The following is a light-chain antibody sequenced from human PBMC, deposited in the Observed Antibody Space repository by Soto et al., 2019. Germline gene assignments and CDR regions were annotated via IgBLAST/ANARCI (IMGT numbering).Light chain of an antibody. Sequence: QSVLAEPASVSGSPGQSSTISCTGTSSDVGGYIYVSWYQQHPGKAPKLMIYDVSNRPSGVSNRFSGSKSGNTASLTISGLQAEDEADYYCVSYTTSTSYVFGPGTKLTVL. J-gene: IGLJ1*01. CDR1: SSDVGGYIY. V-gene: IGLV2-14*01. CDR3: VSYTTSTSYV. CDR2: DVS.